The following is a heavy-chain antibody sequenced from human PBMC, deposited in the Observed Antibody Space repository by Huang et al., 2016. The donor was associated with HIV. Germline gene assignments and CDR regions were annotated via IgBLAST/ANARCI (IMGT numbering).Heavy chain of an antibody. CDR1: TFNFGAYW. D-gene: IGHD1-7*01. J-gene: IGHJ6*02. V-gene: IGHV3-7*01. CDR2: IKQDESEK. CDR3: ATKTAAMDI. Sequence: VESGGRLVQPGGSIRLSCVGSTFNFGAYWMRWVRHSQGKGLEWVANIKQDESEKYYVESVKGRFNISRDNAKKVLFLEMNNVRVEDTATYYCATKTAAMDIWGQGTTVTVS.